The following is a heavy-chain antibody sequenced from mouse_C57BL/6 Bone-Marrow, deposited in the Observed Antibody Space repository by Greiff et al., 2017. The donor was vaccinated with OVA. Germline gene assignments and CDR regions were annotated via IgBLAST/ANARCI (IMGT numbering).Heavy chain of an antibody. J-gene: IGHJ2*01. CDR3: TRERGIGGDY. CDR1: GFTFSSYA. D-gene: IGHD3-1*01. CDR2: ISSGGDYI. V-gene: IGHV5-9-1*02. Sequence: EVKVEESGEGLVKPGGSLKLSCAASGFTFSSYAMSWVRQTPEKRLEWVAYISSGGDYIYYADTVKGRFTISRDNARNTLYLQMSSLKSEDTAMYYCTRERGIGGDYWGQGTTLTVSS.